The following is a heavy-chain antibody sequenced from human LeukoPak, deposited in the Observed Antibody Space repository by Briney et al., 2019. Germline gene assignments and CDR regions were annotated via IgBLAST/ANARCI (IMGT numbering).Heavy chain of an antibody. CDR3: AREGYDWGMDV. CDR1: GFTFSSYS. Sequence: GGSLRLSCAASGFTFSSYSMNWVRQAPGKGLEWVSYISSSSSTIYYADSVKGRFTISRDNAKNSLYLQMNSLRAEDTAVYYCAREGYDWGMDVWGQGTTVTVSS. J-gene: IGHJ6*02. CDR2: ISSSSSTI. V-gene: IGHV3-48*01.